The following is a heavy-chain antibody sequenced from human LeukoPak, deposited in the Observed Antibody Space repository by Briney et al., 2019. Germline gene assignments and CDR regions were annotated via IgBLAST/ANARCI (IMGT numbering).Heavy chain of an antibody. CDR3: LGYCSGGSCYSGGY. D-gene: IGHD2-15*01. J-gene: IGHJ4*02. CDR1: GFTFSTYA. CDR2: ITPTAGNT. V-gene: IGHV3-23*01. Sequence: PGGSLRLSCAASGFTFSTYAMSWVRQAPGKGLEWVSAITPTAGNTYYADSVKGRFTISRDTSKNTQFPQMNSLRAEDTAVYYCLGYCSGGSCYSGGYWGQGTLVTVSS.